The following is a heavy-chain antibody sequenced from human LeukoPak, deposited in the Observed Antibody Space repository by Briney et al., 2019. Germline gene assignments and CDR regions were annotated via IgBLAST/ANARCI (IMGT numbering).Heavy chain of an antibody. CDR1: GGSISSYY. Sequence: SETLSLTCTVSGGSISSYYWSWIRQPPGKGLEWIGYIYYGGSTNYNPSLKSRVTISVDTSKNQFSLRLSSVTAADTAVYYCARITGGYSSSLWGQGTLVTVSS. CDR2: IYYGGST. J-gene: IGHJ4*02. CDR3: ARITGGYSSSL. D-gene: IGHD6-6*01. V-gene: IGHV4-59*01.